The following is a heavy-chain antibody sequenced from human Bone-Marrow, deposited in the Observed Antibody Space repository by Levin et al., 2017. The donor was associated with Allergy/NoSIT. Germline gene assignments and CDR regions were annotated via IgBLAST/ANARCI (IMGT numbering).Heavy chain of an antibody. J-gene: IGHJ4*02. V-gene: IGHV4-38-2*02. Sequence: SETLSLTCTVSGSSISSGYFWGWIRQPPGKGLEWIGSIYHSGSTYYNPSLKSRVTISVDTSKNQFSLKLTSVTAADTAVYYCARVGAAMVYFDYWGQGALVTVSS. CDR1: GSSISSGYF. CDR3: ARVGAAMVYFDY. D-gene: IGHD4/OR15-4a*01. CDR2: IYHSGST.